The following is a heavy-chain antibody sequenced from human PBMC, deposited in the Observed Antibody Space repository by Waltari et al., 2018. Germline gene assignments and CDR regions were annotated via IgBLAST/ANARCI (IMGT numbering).Heavy chain of an antibody. V-gene: IGHV4-34*01. D-gene: IGHD5-12*01. CDR2: INHTGST. CDR1: GGSFSGYY. Sequence: QVQLQQWGAGLLKPSETLSLTCAVYGGSFSGYYWSWIRQPPGKGLEWIGEINHTGSTNYTPALKSRVTKSVDTSKNQFSLKLSSVTAADTAVYYCARRGDSGYDHVRVWFDPWGQGTLVTVSS. J-gene: IGHJ5*02. CDR3: ARRGDSGYDHVRVWFDP.